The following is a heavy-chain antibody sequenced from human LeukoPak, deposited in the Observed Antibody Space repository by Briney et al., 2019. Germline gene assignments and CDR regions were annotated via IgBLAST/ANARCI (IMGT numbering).Heavy chain of an antibody. J-gene: IGHJ5*02. CDR2: ISAYNGNT. CDR3: AREVPGRDYGDNETPNWFDP. CDR1: GYTFTSYG. Sequence: AASVKVSCKASGYTFTSYGISWVRQAPGQGLEWMGWISAYNGNTNYAQKLQGRVTMTTDTSTSTAYMELRSLRSDDTAVYYRAREVPGRDYGDNETPNWFDPWGQGTLVTVSS. V-gene: IGHV1-18*01. D-gene: IGHD4-17*01.